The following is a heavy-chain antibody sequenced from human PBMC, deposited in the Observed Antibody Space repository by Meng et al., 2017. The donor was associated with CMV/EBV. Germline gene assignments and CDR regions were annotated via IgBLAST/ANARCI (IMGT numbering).Heavy chain of an antibody. J-gene: IGHJ1*01. Sequence: LRLSCTVSGGSISSGDYYWSWIRQPPGKGLEWIGYIYYSGSTYYNPSLKSRVTISVDTSKNQFSLKLSSVTAADTAVYYCARDGEYRLLSPWYFQHWGQGTLVTVSS. CDR1: GGSISSGDYY. V-gene: IGHV4-30-4*08. CDR3: ARDGEYRLLSPWYFQH. CDR2: IYYSGST. D-gene: IGHD2-2*01.